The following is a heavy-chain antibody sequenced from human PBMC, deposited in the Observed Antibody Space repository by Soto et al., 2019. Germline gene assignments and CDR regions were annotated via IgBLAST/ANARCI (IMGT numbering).Heavy chain of an antibody. V-gene: IGHV3-15*01. CDR1: GFTFNNAW. J-gene: IGHJ4*02. D-gene: IGHD3-10*01. CDR3: STATLWFGELYTLDY. CDR2: IKSKTDGGTT. Sequence: EVQLVESGGGLVKPGGSLRLSCAASGFTFNNAWMSWVRQAPGKGLEWVGRIKSKTDGGTTDYAAPVKGRFTISRDDSKNTRYLQMNSLKTEDTAVYYCSTATLWFGELYTLDYWGLGTLVTVSS.